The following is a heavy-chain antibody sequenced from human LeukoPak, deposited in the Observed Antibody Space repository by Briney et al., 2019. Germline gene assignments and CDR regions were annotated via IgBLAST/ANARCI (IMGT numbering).Heavy chain of an antibody. V-gene: IGHV4-39*07. D-gene: IGHD6-19*01. CDR3: ASYSSGWFFVG. Sequence: NPSETLSLTCTVSGGSISSGDYYWSWIRQPPGKGLEWIGEINHSGSTNYNPSLKGRVTISVDTSKNQFSLKLSSVTAADTAVYYCASYSSGWFFVGWGQGTLVTVSS. J-gene: IGHJ4*02. CDR2: INHSGST. CDR1: GGSISSGDYY.